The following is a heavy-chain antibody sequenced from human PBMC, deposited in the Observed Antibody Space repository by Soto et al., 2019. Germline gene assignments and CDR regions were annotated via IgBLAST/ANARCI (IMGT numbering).Heavy chain of an antibody. D-gene: IGHD3-22*01. V-gene: IGHV1-69*13. Sequence: SVKVSCKASGGTFSSYAITWVRQAPGQGFEWMGGIIPIFGTANYAQKFQARVTITADESTSTAYMELSSLRSEDTAVYYCARDRGPSSGYYPYWFDPWGQGTLVTVSS. J-gene: IGHJ5*02. CDR2: IIPIFGTA. CDR1: GGTFSSYA. CDR3: ARDRGPSSGYYPYWFDP.